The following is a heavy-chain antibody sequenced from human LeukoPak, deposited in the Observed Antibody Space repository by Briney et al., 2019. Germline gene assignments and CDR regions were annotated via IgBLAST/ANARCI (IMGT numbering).Heavy chain of an antibody. CDR1: GGTFSSYG. J-gene: IGHJ4*02. D-gene: IGHD1-1*01. V-gene: IGHV1-69*06. CDR3: ARGGDLEPYYFDY. CDR2: TIPIFGTA. Sequence: ASVKVSCKASGGTFSSYGISWVRQAPGQGLEWMGGTIPIFGTANYAQKFQGRVTITADKSTSTAYMELSSLRSEDTAVYYCARGGDLEPYYFDYWGQGTLVTVSS.